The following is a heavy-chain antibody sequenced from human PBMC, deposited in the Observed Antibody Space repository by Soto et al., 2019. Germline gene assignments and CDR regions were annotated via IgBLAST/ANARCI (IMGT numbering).Heavy chain of an antibody. V-gene: IGHV3-23*01. D-gene: IGHD3-22*01. CDR2: IRVSGGGT. Sequence: SLSWTASGSTCVNGSIYGVRQSPGKGLGWVSGIRVSGGGTYYADSVKGSFTISRDDSKNTLYLQMNCLRADETAVYYCVKDRGSHDSSGYYDAFDVWGQGTLVTVSS. CDR1: GSTCVNGS. J-gene: IGHJ3*01. CDR3: VKDRGSHDSSGYYDAFDV.